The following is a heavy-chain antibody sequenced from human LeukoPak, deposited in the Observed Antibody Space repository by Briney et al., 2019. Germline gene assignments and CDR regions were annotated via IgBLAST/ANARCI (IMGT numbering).Heavy chain of an antibody. CDR1: GGSFSGYY. D-gene: IGHD3-3*01. J-gene: IGHJ3*02. CDR2: IYYSGST. V-gene: IGHV4-59*01. Sequence: SETLSLTCAVYGGSFSGYYWSWIRQPPGKGLEWISYIYYSGSTNYNPSLKSRVTISVDTSKNQFSLKQSSVTAADTAVYYCARGYDTIFGVVITDDAFDIWGQGTMVTVSS. CDR3: ARGYDTIFGVVITDDAFDI.